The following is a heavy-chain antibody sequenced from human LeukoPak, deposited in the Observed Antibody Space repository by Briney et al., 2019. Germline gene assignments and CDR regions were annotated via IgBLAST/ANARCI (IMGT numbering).Heavy chain of an antibody. V-gene: IGHV1-18*01. Sequence: GASVKVSCKASGYTFTSYGISWVRQAPGQRLEWMGWISAYNGNTNYAQKLQGRVTMTTDTSTSTVYMELSSLRSEDTAVYYCARDLPAAGIHSMVDWGQGTLVTVSS. CDR1: GYTFTSYG. D-gene: IGHD6-13*01. CDR2: ISAYNGNT. CDR3: ARDLPAAGIHSMVD. J-gene: IGHJ4*02.